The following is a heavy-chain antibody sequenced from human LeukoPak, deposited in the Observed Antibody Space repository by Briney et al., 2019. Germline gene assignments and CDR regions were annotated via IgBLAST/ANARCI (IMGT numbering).Heavy chain of an antibody. CDR2: IYYSGST. D-gene: IGHD6-13*01. CDR3: ARLGTRIVAAGPDAFDI. J-gene: IGHJ3*02. V-gene: IGHV4-59*08. CDR1: GGSISSYY. Sequence: SETLSLTCTVSGGSISSYYWSWIRQPPGKGLEWIGYIYYSGSTNYNPSLKSRVTISVDTSKNQFSLKLSSVTAADMAMYYCARLGTRIVAAGPDAFDIWGQGTMVTVSS.